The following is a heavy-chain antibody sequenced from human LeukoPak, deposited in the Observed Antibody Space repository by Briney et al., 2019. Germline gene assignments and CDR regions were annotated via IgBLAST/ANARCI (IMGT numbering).Heavy chain of an antibody. J-gene: IGHJ4*02. V-gene: IGHV3-23*01. CDR1: GFTFSSYG. CDR3: AKLLSNSGRFLY. D-gene: IGHD4-23*01. CDR2: ISGSGGST. Sequence: PGGTLRLSCAASGFTFSSYGMNWVRQAPGKGLEWVSGISGSGGSTYYADSVKGRFTISRDNSKNTLYLQMNSLRAEDTAVYYCAKLLSNSGRFLYWGQGTLVTVSS.